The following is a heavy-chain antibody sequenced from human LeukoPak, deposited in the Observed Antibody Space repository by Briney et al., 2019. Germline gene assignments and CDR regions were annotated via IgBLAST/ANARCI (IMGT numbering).Heavy chain of an antibody. D-gene: IGHD3-10*01. CDR3: AKSNGYGLVDI. CDR1: GGSFSGYY. V-gene: IGHV4-34*12. J-gene: IGHJ3*02. Sequence: SETLSLTCAVYGGSFSGYYWGWVRRPPGKGLEWIGNIFYSGSTYYSPSLKSRVTISLDTSRNQFSLKLNSVTAADTAVYYCAKSNGYGLVDIWGQGTMVTVSS. CDR2: IFYSGST.